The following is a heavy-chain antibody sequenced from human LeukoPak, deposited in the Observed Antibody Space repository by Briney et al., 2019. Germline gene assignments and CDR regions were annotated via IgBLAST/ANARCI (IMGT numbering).Heavy chain of an antibody. Sequence: PSETLSLTYTVSGDSISSYYWSWIGQPAGKGLEWIGRFHITGSTTYNPSLKSRVSISVDTSRNQFSLKLRSVTAADTAVYYCALMSQPSGSFDLWGQGTLVTVSS. V-gene: IGHV4-4*07. CDR1: GDSISSYY. D-gene: IGHD3-10*01. CDR3: ALMSQPSGSFDL. CDR2: FHITGST. J-gene: IGHJ4*02.